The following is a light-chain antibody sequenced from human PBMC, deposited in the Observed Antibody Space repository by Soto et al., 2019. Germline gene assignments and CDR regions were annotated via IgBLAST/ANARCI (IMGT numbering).Light chain of an antibody. CDR1: QSVSTN. V-gene: IGKV3-11*01. CDR2: DAS. Sequence: EIVLTQSPATLSLSPGERATLSCRASQSVSTNLAWYHQKPGQAPRLLINDASKRATGIPARFSGSGSGTDFTLTISSLEPEDFAVYCCQQRTNWRETFGQGTKVEIK. CDR3: QQRTNWRET. J-gene: IGKJ1*01.